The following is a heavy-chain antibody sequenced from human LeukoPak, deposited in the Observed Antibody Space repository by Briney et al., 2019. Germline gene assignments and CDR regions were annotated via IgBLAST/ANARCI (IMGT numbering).Heavy chain of an antibody. V-gene: IGHV4-39*01. CDR2: IYYSGST. Sequence: SETLSLTCTVSGGSISSSSYYWGWIRQPPGKGLEWIGSIYYSGSTYYNPSLKSRVTISVDTSKNQFSLKLSSVTAADTAVYYCASYPSLFWSGYHTDYWGQGTLVTVSS. D-gene: IGHD3-3*01. CDR3: ASYPSLFWSGYHTDY. CDR1: GGSISSSSYY. J-gene: IGHJ4*02.